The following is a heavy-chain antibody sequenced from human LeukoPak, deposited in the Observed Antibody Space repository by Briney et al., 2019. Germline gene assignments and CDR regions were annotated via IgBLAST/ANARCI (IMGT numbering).Heavy chain of an antibody. CDR1: GFTFSSHW. D-gene: IGHD3-3*01. CDR3: ARRGGYYGGYYYYYYMDV. V-gene: IGHV3-7*01. Sequence: GGSLRLSCAASGFTFSSHWMSWVRQAPEKGPEWVAKIQQDGSEIYYVDSVKGRFTISRDNAKNSLYLQMNSLRAEDTAVYYCARRGGYYGGYYYYYYMDVWGKGTTVTVSS. CDR2: IQQDGSEI. J-gene: IGHJ6*03.